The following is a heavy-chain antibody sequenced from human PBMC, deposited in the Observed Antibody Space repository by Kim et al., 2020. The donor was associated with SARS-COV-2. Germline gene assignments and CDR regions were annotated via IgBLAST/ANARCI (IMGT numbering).Heavy chain of an antibody. J-gene: IGHJ4*02. D-gene: IGHD1-26*01. V-gene: IGHV3-74*01. CDR3: ASRRYTGTYYYLDY. Sequence: YAEPRKGRCNTSRDNAKSTLYLQMNSLRAEDTAVYYCASRRYTGTYYYLDYWGQGTLVTVSS.